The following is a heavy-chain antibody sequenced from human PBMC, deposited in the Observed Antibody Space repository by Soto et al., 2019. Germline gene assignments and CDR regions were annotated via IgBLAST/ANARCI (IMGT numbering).Heavy chain of an antibody. V-gene: IGHV3-30*14. Sequence: GGSLRLSCAASGFTFSSFTMHWVRQAPGKGLEWVAVISYDDGDNKYYADSVKGRFTISRDNSKNTVYLQMSSLRVEDTAVYYCVKGEYYYDSSGYYPFDYWGQGTLVTVSS. D-gene: IGHD3-22*01. CDR3: VKGEYYYDSSGYYPFDY. CDR2: ISYDDGDNK. CDR1: GFTFSSFT. J-gene: IGHJ4*02.